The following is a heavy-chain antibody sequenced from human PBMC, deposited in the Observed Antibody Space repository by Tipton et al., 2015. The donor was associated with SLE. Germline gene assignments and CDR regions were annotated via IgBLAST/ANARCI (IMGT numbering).Heavy chain of an antibody. CDR3: VKDMQLFDSPVHY. Sequence: TLSLTCAVYGGSFSGYYCSWIRQPPGKGLEWIGEINHTGSTNYNPSLKSRVTISVDTSKNQFSLKLSSVTAADTAVYYCVKDMQLFDSPVHYWGQGTLVTVSS. J-gene: IGHJ4*02. CDR2: INHTGST. V-gene: IGHV4-34*01. D-gene: IGHD3-9*01. CDR1: GGSFSGYY.